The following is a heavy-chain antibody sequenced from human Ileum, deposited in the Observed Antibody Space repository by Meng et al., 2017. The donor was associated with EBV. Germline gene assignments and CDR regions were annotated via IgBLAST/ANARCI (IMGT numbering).Heavy chain of an antibody. CDR2: VYSTGNT. CDR1: GVPVSSCNPY. Sequence: QVQLTGAAPGLVQPWETLSPHCNVSGVPVSSCNPYLSWVRQSPGKGLEYIGYVYSTGNTNQNPSLKSRVTVSADASKNQFSLKLTSVTVADTAVYYCARGDILTGYWYYFDYWGQRILVTVSS. CDR3: ARGDILTGYWYYFDY. V-gene: IGHV4-61*01. J-gene: IGHJ4*02. D-gene: IGHD3-9*01.